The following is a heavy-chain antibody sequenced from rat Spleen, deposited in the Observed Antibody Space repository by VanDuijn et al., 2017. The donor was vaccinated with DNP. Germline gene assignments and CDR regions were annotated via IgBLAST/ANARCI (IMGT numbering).Heavy chain of an antibody. D-gene: IGHD4-3*01. CDR2: IGSPAYAP. J-gene: IGHJ2*01. Sequence: EVQLVETGGGLVQPGRSLKLSCAASGFTFSNYDMAWVRQAPTKGLEWVASIGSPAYAPYHGDSVKGRFTISRDNAKSTLYLQMTSLRSEDMATYYCVRWNSGHFDYWGQGVMVTVSS. CDR3: VRWNSGHFDY. CDR1: GFTFSNYD. V-gene: IGHV5-22*01.